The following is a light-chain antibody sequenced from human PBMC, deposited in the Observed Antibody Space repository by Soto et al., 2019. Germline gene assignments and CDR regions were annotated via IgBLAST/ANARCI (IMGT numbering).Light chain of an antibody. Sequence: QSVLTQPPSASGTPGQRVTISCSGSSSNIGSNTVHWYQQLPGTAPKLLIYSNNQRPSGVPDRFSGSKSGTSASLPISGLQSEDEADYYCAAWDDSLNGAVFGGGTQLTVL. CDR2: SNN. V-gene: IGLV1-44*01. J-gene: IGLJ7*01. CDR1: SSNIGSNT. CDR3: AAWDDSLNGAV.